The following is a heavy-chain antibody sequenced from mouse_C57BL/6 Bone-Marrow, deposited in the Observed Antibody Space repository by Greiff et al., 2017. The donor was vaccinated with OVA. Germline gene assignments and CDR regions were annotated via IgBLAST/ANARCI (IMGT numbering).Heavy chain of an antibody. D-gene: IGHD1-1*01. CDR3: ARLTTVVTTPDY. CDR2: INYDGSST. V-gene: IGHV5-16*01. CDR1: GFTFSDYY. J-gene: IGHJ2*01. Sequence: EVKLVESEGGLVQPGRSMKLSCTASGFTFSDYYMAWVRQVPEKGLEWVANINYDGSSTYYLDSLKSRFIISRDNAKNILYLQMSSLKSEDTATYYCARLTTVVTTPDYWGQGTTLTVSS.